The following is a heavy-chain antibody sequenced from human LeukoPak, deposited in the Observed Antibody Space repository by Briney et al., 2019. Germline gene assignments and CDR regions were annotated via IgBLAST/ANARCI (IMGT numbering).Heavy chain of an antibody. D-gene: IGHD6-19*01. CDR3: ARVAYSSGNWFDP. CDR1: GYTFTGYY. J-gene: IGHJ5*02. Sequence: GASVKVSCKASGYTFTGYYMHWVRQAPGQGLEWMGWINPNSGGTNYAQKFQGRVTMTRDTSISTAYMELSRLRSDDTAVYYCARVAYSSGNWFDPWGQGTLVTVSS. V-gene: IGHV1-2*02. CDR2: INPNSGGT.